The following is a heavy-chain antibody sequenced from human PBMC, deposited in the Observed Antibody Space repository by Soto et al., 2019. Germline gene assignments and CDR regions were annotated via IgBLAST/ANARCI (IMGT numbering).Heavy chain of an antibody. CDR1: GFTFSSYG. J-gene: IGHJ4*02. CDR3: ARVVWHSSSWFFDY. CDR2: IWYDGSNK. Sequence: QVQLVESGGGVVQPGRSLRLSCAASGFTFSSYGMHWVRQAPGKGLEWVAVIWYDGSNKYYADSVKGRFTISRDNSKNTLYLQMNSLRAGDTGGYYWARVVWHSSSWFFDYWGQGTLVTVSS. D-gene: IGHD6-13*01. V-gene: IGHV3-33*01.